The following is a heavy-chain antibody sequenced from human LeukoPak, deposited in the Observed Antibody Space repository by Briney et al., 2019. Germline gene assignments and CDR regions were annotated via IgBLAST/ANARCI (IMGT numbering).Heavy chain of an antibody. CDR1: GGSISGYY. J-gene: IGHJ4*02. CDR2: IYNSGST. Sequence: TSETLSLTCTVSGGSISGYYWSWIRQPPGKGTEWIGYIYNSGSTNYNPSLKSRVTISVATSKKQFSLKLRTATAADTAVYYCARIEAVTRGYNHAYYFDYWGQGTLVTVSS. CDR3: ARIEAVTRGYNHAYYFDY. D-gene: IGHD5-18*01. V-gene: IGHV4-59*08.